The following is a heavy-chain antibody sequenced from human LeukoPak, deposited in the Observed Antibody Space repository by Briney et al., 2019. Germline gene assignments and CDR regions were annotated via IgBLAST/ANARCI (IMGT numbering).Heavy chain of an antibody. CDR3: ARDIAARQGPFDY. CDR1: DYSFTSYG. V-gene: IGHV1-18*01. J-gene: IGHJ4*02. CDR2: ISPYSGNT. D-gene: IGHD6-6*01. Sequence: ASVKVSCKASDYSFTSYGLNWVRQAPGQGLEWMGCISPYSGNTNYAEKFQGRVTLTTDTSTSTAYMELRSLRSDETAVYYCARDIAARQGPFDYWGQGTLVTVSS.